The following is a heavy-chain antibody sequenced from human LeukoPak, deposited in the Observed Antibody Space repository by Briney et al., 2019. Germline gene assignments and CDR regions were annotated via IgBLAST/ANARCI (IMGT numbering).Heavy chain of an antibody. V-gene: IGHV4-4*09. CDR2: INTSGST. CDR1: GGSISSNY. CDR3: ARRGNWGFFDY. Sequence: PSETLSLTCTVSGGSISSNYWSWIRQPPGKGLEWIGYINTSGSTNYNPSLKGRVSISLDTSRNQFSLKLTSVTAADTAVYYCARRGNWGFFDYWGQGILVSVSS. J-gene: IGHJ4*02. D-gene: IGHD7-27*01.